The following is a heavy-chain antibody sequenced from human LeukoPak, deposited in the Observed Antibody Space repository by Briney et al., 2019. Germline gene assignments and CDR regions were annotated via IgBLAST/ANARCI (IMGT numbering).Heavy chain of an antibody. CDR3: AREVGGHDAFDI. J-gene: IGHJ3*02. CDR2: IYYSGST. V-gene: IGHV4-34*01. Sequence: SETLSLTCAVYGGSFSGYYWSWIRQPPGKGLEWIGSIYYSGSTYYNPSLKSRVTISVDTSKNQFSLKLSSVTAADTAVYYCAREVGGHDAFDIWGQGTMVTVSS. CDR1: GGSFSGYY. D-gene: IGHD1-26*01.